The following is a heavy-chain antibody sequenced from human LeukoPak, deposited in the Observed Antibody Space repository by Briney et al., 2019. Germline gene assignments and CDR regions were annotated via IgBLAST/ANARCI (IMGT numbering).Heavy chain of an antibody. Sequence: PSETLSLTCTVSGGSISSYYWSWIRQPPGKGLEWIGYIYYSGSTNYNPSLKSRVTISVDTSKNQFSLKLSSVTAADTAVYYCARDLTVSGYPQYMDVWGKGITVTVSS. D-gene: IGHD3-9*01. CDR1: GGSISSYY. V-gene: IGHV4-59*01. J-gene: IGHJ6*03. CDR2: IYYSGST. CDR3: ARDLTVSGYPQYMDV.